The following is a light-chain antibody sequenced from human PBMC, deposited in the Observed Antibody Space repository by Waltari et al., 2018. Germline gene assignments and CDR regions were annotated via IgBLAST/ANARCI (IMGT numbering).Light chain of an antibody. V-gene: IGLV2-8*01. CDR2: EVN. CDR3: SSYTSSNNCV. J-gene: IGLJ1*01. CDR1: SSDVGGYDY. Sequence: QSALTQPPSASGSPGQSVTISCTGTSSDVGGYDYVSWYQQHPGKAPKLIIYEVNKRPAGVPDRFSSSKSGNTASLTVSGLQAEDEADYYCSSYTSSNNCVFGTGTKVTVL.